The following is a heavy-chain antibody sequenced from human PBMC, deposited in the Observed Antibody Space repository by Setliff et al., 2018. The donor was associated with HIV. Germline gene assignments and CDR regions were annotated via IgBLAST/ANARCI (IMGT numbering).Heavy chain of an antibody. CDR1: GGSISSYY. J-gene: IGHJ6*03. Sequence: LSLTCTVSGGSISSYYWGWIRQPPGKGLEWIGTIYYSGSTYSNPSLKSRVIIFLDTSKNQFSLELTSVTAADTAVYYCARDRGVPAAHYYYYYYMDVWGKGTAVTVSS. CDR2: IYYSGST. V-gene: IGHV4-39*07. D-gene: IGHD2-2*01. CDR3: ARDRGVPAAHYYYYYYMDV.